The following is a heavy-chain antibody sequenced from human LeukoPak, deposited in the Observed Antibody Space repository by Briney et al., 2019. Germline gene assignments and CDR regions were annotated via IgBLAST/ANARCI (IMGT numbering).Heavy chain of an antibody. CDR3: ARGRARDGSYPWLDS. D-gene: IGHD3-16*02. Sequence: PSETLSLTCSVSGDFIGSYYWTWIRQSPGKGLEWIGYIYYGGSTNYSPSLQSRVSISVDTSNNQSSLQLRSVTATDTAIYYCARGRARDGSYPWLDSWGQGTLVTVSS. CDR1: GDFIGSYY. CDR2: IYYGGST. V-gene: IGHV4-59*01. J-gene: IGHJ5*01.